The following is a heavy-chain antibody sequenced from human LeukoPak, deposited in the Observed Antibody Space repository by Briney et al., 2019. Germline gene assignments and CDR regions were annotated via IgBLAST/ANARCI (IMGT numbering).Heavy chain of an antibody. J-gene: IGHJ6*02. CDR2: ISSNGGST. Sequence: GGSLRLSCSASGFPFSSYAMHWVRQAPGKGLEYVSAISSNGGSTYYADSVKGRFTISRDNSKNTLYLQMSSLRAEDTAVYYCVNYYGSGSYFSVYYGMDVWGQGTTVTVSS. V-gene: IGHV3-64D*06. CDR1: GFPFSSYA. D-gene: IGHD3-10*01. CDR3: VNYYGSGSYFSVYYGMDV.